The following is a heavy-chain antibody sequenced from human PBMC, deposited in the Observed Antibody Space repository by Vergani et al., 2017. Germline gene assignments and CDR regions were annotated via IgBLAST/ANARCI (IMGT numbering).Heavy chain of an antibody. J-gene: IGHJ4*02. CDR3: AREGYCTNGVCFTLFDV. V-gene: IGHV4-34*01. CDR2: IRHDGIT. Sequence: QAQLQQWGAGLLKPSETLSLTCAIYGGSFNDYWWTWIRQPPGKGLGWIGEIRHDGITHYSPSLKTRVTISIDTSTHQFSLCLRSVTAADTAVYYCAREGYCTNGVCFTLFDVWGQGALVTVSS. D-gene: IGHD2-8*01. CDR1: GGSFNDYW.